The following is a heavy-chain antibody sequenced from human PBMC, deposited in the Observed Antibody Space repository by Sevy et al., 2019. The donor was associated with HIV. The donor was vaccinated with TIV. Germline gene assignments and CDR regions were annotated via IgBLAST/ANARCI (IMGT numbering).Heavy chain of an antibody. CDR3: ARHGIFGVTYSFDY. D-gene: IGHD3-3*01. CDR1: GYSISRGYH. J-gene: IGHJ4*01. V-gene: IGHV4-38-2*01. CDR2: IDQSGNA. Sequence: SETLSLTCAVSGYSISRGYHWGWIRQPPGKGLEWIGSIDQSGNAYYNPSLRSRVTISVDTSKNQFSLYVRTVTATDMAVYYCARHGIFGVTYSFDYWGRGTLVTVSS.